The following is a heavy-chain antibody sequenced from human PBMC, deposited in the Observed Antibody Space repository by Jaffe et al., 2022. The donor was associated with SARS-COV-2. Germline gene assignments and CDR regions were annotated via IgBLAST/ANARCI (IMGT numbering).Heavy chain of an antibody. D-gene: IGHD1-1*01. CDR2: IIPTLHTV. CDR1: GGTFSSYG. Sequence: QVQLVQSGAEVKKPGSSVKVSCRASGGTFSSYGFSWVRQAPGQGLEWMGVIIPTLHTVKYAEKFQGRVTITADESTSTVYMELSSLTSEDTAVFYCARPTGTVGFLDHWGQGTLVTVSS. J-gene: IGHJ4*02. CDR3: ARPTGTVGFLDH. V-gene: IGHV1-69*01.